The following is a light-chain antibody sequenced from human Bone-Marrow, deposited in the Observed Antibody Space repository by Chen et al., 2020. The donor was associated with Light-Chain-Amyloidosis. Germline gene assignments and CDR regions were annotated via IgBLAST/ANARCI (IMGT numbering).Light chain of an antibody. J-gene: IGLJ2*01. Sequence: SYELTQPPSVSVSPGQTARITCSGDDLPTQYAYWYQQKPGRAPVLVIHSDTERPSGISERFSGSSSGTTATLTISGVQAEDEADYHCQSADSSGTYEVIFGGGTKLTVL. CDR1: DLPTQY. CDR2: SDT. V-gene: IGLV3-25*03. CDR3: QSADSSGTYEVI.